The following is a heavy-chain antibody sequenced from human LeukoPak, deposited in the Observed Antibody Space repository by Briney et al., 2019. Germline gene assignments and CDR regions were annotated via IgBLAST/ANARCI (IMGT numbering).Heavy chain of an antibody. CDR2: LSGSGST. J-gene: IGHJ3*02. Sequence: SETLSLTCTVSRGSVTTYTWSWIRQPAGKGLEWIGHLSGSGSTNYNPSLKTRVTMSLDRSKNQFSLQLRSVTAADTAVYFCARDLTLTAAFDIWGQGTVVTVSS. CDR3: ARDLTLTAAFDI. V-gene: IGHV4-4*07. CDR1: RGSVTTYT. D-gene: IGHD1-14*01.